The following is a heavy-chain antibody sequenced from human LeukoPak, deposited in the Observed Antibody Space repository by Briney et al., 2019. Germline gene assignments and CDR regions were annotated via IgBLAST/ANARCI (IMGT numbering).Heavy chain of an antibody. CDR2: INPTGGST. V-gene: IGHV1-46*01. Sequence: ASVKVSCKASGYTFTSYYMHWVRQAPGQGLEWMGLINPTGGSTGYAQKFQGRVTMTRDMSTSIDYMELGSLRSEDTAIYYCARDNSVGDNAWWFDPWGQGTLVTVSS. CDR3: ARDNSVGDNAWWFDP. D-gene: IGHD1-26*01. J-gene: IGHJ5*02. CDR1: GYTFTSYY.